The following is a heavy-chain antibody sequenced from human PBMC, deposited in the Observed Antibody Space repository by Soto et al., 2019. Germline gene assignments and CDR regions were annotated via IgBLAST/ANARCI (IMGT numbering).Heavy chain of an antibody. CDR2: ISPYNGKT. CDR3: ARDRYGGNCCDAFDN. V-gene: IGHV1-18*01. Sequence: QAQLVQSGAEVKKPGASVTISCKASGYTFTSKSLIWVRQAPGHGLEWLGWISPYNGKTEYANHVQGRVTMTRDTSTSTAYMELRSLRSDDTAVYYCARDRYGGNCCDAFDNWGQGTMVTVSS. D-gene: IGHD2-21*01. J-gene: IGHJ3*02. CDR1: GYTFTSKS.